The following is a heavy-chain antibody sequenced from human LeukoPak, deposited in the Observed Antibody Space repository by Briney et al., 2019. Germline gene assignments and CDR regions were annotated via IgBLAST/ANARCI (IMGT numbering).Heavy chain of an antibody. D-gene: IGHD6-19*01. Sequence: PSETLSLTCTVSGGSISSSSYYWGWLRQPPGKGLEWIGSMYYSGSTYYNPSLKSRVTISVDTSKNQFSLKLSSVTAADTAVYYCARHDFSQWLVHEPTNNWFDPWGQGTLVTVSS. CDR1: GGSISSSSYY. CDR2: MYYSGST. CDR3: ARHDFSQWLVHEPTNNWFDP. J-gene: IGHJ5*02. V-gene: IGHV4-39*01.